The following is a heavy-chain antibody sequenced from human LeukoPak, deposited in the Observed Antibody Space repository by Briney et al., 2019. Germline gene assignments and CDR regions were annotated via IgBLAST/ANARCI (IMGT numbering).Heavy chain of an antibody. Sequence: SETLSLTCTVSGGSISSGGYYWSWIRQPPGKGLEWIGYIYHSGSPYYNPSLKSRVTISVDKSKNQFSLKLSSVTAADTAVYYCARGNSSSGSYMDVWGKGTTVTVSS. CDR3: ARGNSSSGSYMDV. V-gene: IGHV4-30-2*01. D-gene: IGHD6-6*01. CDR1: GGSISSGGYY. CDR2: IYHSGSP. J-gene: IGHJ6*03.